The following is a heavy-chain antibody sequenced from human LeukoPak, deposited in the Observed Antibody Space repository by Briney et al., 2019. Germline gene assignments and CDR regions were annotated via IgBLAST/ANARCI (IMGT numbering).Heavy chain of an antibody. Sequence: SETLSLTCTVSGGSISSSSYYWGWIRQPPGKGLEWIGSIYYRGSTYYNPSLKSRVTISVDTSKNQFSLKLSSVTAADTAVYYCALASSGAFDIWGQGTMVTVSS. CDR2: IYYRGST. CDR3: ALASSGAFDI. V-gene: IGHV4-39*01. CDR1: GGSISSSSYY. J-gene: IGHJ3*02.